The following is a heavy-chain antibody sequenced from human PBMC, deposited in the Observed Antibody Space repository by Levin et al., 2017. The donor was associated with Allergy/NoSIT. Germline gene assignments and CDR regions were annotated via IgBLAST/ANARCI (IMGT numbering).Heavy chain of an antibody. D-gene: IGHD4-17*01. CDR2: INPNSGGT. Sequence: ASVKVSCKASGYTFTGYYMHWVRQAPGQGLEWMGRINPNSGGTNYAQKFQGRVTMTRDTSISTAYMELSRLRSDDTAVYYCAREKGDYGDYDAFDIWGQGTMVTVSS. J-gene: IGHJ3*02. CDR1: GYTFTGYY. V-gene: IGHV1-2*06. CDR3: AREKGDYGDYDAFDI.